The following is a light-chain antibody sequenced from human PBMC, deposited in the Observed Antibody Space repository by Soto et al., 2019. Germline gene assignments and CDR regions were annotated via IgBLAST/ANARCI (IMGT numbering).Light chain of an antibody. CDR2: AAS. Sequence: DIQMTQSPSSLSSSVRDRVTITCRASQGIRNYLAWYQQKQGKVPKLLIYAASTLHSGIPSRFSGSGSGTDFTLTISSLEPEDVATYYCQKYDSSPWTFGQGTKVEIK. CDR1: QGIRNY. J-gene: IGKJ1*01. CDR3: QKYDSSPWT. V-gene: IGKV1-27*01.